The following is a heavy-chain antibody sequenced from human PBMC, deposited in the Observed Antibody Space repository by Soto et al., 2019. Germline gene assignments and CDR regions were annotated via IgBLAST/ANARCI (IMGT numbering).Heavy chain of an antibody. CDR2: IIPILGIT. CDR3: ARTTMIVVVSRITYGMDV. Sequence: GASVKLSCTASGGTFSSYTISWVRQAPRQGLEWMGRIIPILGITNYAQKLQGRVTMTTDTSTSTAYMELRSLRSDDTAVHYCARTTMIVVVSRITYGMDVWGQGTTVTVSS. D-gene: IGHD3-22*01. J-gene: IGHJ6*02. V-gene: IGHV1-69*02. CDR1: GGTFSSYT.